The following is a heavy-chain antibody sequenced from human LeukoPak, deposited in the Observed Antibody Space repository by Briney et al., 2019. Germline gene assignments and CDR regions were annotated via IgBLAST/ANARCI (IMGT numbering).Heavy chain of an antibody. J-gene: IGHJ4*02. CDR2: ISYDGSNK. CDR3: ARDAYCSGGSYYHFDC. D-gene: IGHD2-15*01. CDR1: GFTFSSYG. Sequence: GGSLRLSCAASGFTFSSYGMHWVRQAPGKGLEWVAVISYDGSNKYYADSVKGRFTISRDNSKNTLYLQMNSLRAEDTAVYYCARDAYCSGGSYYHFDCWGQGTLVTVSS. V-gene: IGHV3-30*03.